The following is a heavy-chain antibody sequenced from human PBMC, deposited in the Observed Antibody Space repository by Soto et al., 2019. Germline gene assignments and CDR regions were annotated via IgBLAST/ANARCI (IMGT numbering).Heavy chain of an antibody. J-gene: IGHJ4*02. D-gene: IGHD6-19*01. CDR1: GGSISSGDYY. Sequence: PSETLSLTCTVSGGSISSGDYYWSWIRQPPGKGLEWIGYIYYSGSTYYNPSLKSRVTISVDTSKNQFSLKLSSLTAADPAVYYCARGDGYSSGPNYWGQGTLVTVSS. CDR2: IYYSGST. CDR3: ARGDGYSSGPNY. V-gene: IGHV4-30-4*01.